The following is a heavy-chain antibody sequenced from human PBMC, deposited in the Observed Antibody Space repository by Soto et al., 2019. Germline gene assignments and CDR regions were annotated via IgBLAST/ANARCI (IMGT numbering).Heavy chain of an antibody. Sequence: EVQLLESGGGLVQPGGSLRLSCAASGFTFSSYAMSWVRQAPGKGLEWVSAISGSGGSTYYADSVKGRFTISRDNSKNTLYLQMNSLRAEDTAVYYCAKDNPTVTTCQHGMDVWGQGTTVTVSS. V-gene: IGHV3-23*01. J-gene: IGHJ6*02. CDR1: GFTFSSYA. CDR2: ISGSGGST. D-gene: IGHD4-4*01. CDR3: AKDNPTVTTCQHGMDV.